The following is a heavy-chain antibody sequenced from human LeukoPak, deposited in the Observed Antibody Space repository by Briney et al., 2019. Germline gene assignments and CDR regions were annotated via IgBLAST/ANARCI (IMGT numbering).Heavy chain of an antibody. Sequence: SVKVSCKASGYTFTGYYMHWVRQAPGQGLEWMGGIIPIFGTANYAQKFQGRVTITADESTSTAYMELSSLRSEDTAVYYCAREWGHDSSGYYYAYWGQGTLVTVSS. CDR2: IIPIFGTA. CDR1: GYTFTGYY. V-gene: IGHV1-69*13. J-gene: IGHJ4*02. D-gene: IGHD3-22*01. CDR3: AREWGHDSSGYYYAY.